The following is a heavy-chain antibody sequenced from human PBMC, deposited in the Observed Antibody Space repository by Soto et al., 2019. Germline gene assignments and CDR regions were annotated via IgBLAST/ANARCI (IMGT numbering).Heavy chain of an antibody. D-gene: IGHD2-2*01. Sequence: MESGGGLVQPGGSLRLSCVVSGLNFRSYWMSWVRQAPGKGLEWVANIKEDGSQKYYVDSVRGRFIISRDNARSSVYLQRESLRVEDTARYDCAFTEGTRPSCTDCWGQGTVVTVSS. CDR3: AFTEGTRPSCTDC. J-gene: IGHJ4*02. CDR1: GLNFRSYW. CDR2: IKEDGSQK. V-gene: IGHV3-7*01.